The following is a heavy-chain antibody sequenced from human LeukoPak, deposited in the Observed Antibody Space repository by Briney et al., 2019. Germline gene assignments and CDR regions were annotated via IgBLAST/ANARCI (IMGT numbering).Heavy chain of an antibody. CDR2: ISYDGSNK. V-gene: IGHV3-30*04. D-gene: IGHD6-19*01. CDR1: GFTFSSYA. J-gene: IGHJ4*02. CDR3: AKGPYPLCSGWVHHRDQGCADFDY. Sequence: GGSLRLSCAASGFTFSSYAMHWVRQAPGKGLEWVAVISYDGSNKYYADSVKGRFTISRDNSKNTLYLQMNSLRAEATAVYYCAKGPYPLCSGWVHHRDQGCADFDYWGQGTLVTVSS.